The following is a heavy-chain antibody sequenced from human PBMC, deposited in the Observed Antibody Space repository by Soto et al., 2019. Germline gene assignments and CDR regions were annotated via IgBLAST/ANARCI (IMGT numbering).Heavy chain of an antibody. CDR1: GYTFTSYG. D-gene: IGHD3-3*01. Sequence: GSLRLSCAASGYTFTSYGISWVRQAPGQGLEWMGWISAYNGNTNYAQKLQGRVTMTTDTSTSTAYMELRSLRSDDTAVYYCAREYDFWSGYYSFDIWGQGTMVTVSS. J-gene: IGHJ3*02. V-gene: IGHV1-18*01. CDR3: AREYDFWSGYYSFDI. CDR2: ISAYNGNT.